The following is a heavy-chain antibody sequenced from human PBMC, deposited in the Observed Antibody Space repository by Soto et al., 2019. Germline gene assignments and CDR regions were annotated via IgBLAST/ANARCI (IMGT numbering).Heavy chain of an antibody. D-gene: IGHD5-18*01. J-gene: IGHJ6*03. Sequence: QVQLVQSGAEVKKPGSSVKVSCKASGGTFSSYTISWVRQAPGQGLEWMGRIIPILGIANYAQKFQGRATITSDKSTSTADIELSSLGSEDTAVYYCARDHSYEGYSYGPTYYYYMDVWGKGTTVTVSS. CDR1: GGTFSSYT. V-gene: IGHV1-69*08. CDR2: IIPILGIA. CDR3: ARDHSYEGYSYGPTYYYYMDV.